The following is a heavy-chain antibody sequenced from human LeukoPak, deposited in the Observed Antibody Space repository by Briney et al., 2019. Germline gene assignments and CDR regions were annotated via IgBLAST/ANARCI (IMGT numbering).Heavy chain of an antibody. V-gene: IGHV4-34*01. Sequence: SETLSLTCAVYGGSFSGYYWSWIRQPPGKGLEWIGEINHSGSTNYNPSLKSRVTISVDTSKNQFSLKLSSATAADTAVYYCARSTVVTNFDYWGQGTLVTVSS. D-gene: IGHD4-23*01. CDR3: ARSTVVTNFDY. J-gene: IGHJ4*02. CDR2: INHSGST. CDR1: GGSFSGYY.